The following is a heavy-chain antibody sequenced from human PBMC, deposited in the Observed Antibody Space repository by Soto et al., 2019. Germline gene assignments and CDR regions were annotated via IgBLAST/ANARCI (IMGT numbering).Heavy chain of an antibody. CDR3: TTGTQYQLLFDY. D-gene: IGHD2-2*01. V-gene: IGHV3-15*01. CDR2: IKSKADGGTT. Sequence: GGSLRLSCAASGFPFSNAWMSWVRQAPGKGLEWVGRIKSKADGGTTDNAAPVKGRFTFSRDDSKNTLYLQMNSLKTEDTAVYYCTTGTQYQLLFDYWGQGTLVTVSS. J-gene: IGHJ4*02. CDR1: GFPFSNAW.